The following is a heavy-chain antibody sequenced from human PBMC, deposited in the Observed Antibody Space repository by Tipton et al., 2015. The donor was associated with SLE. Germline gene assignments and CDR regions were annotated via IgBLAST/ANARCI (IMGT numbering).Heavy chain of an antibody. CDR2: IKSKTDRGTT. D-gene: IGHD3/OR15-3a*01. J-gene: IGHJ4*02. CDR1: RFTFNHAW. Sequence: SLRLSCTASRFTFNHAWMSWVRQAPGKGLEWVGRIKSKTDRGTTDYAAPVKGRFTISRDDSKNTLYLQMNSLKTEDTGVYYCARNFWTGYYTGIDSWGQGTLPTVSS. V-gene: IGHV3-15*01. CDR3: ARNFWTGYYTGIDS.